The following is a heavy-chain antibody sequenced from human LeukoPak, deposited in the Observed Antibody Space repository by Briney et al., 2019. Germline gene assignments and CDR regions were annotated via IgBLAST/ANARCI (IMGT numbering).Heavy chain of an antibody. CDR2: IYHSGST. J-gene: IGHJ4*02. CDR1: GYSISSGYY. V-gene: IGHV4-38-2*02. Sequence: PSETLSLTCTVSGYSISSGYYWGWIRQPPGKGLEWIGSIYHSGSTYYNPSLKSRVTISVDTSKNQFSLKLSSVTAADTAVYYCASNTVAGTLGLDYWGQGTLVTVSS. D-gene: IGHD6-19*01. CDR3: ASNTVAGTLGLDY.